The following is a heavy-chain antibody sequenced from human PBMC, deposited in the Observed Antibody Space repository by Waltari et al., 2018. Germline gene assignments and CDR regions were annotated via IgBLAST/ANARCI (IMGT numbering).Heavy chain of an antibody. J-gene: IGHJ6*02. CDR3: ARHWEPPLHYYGMDG. CDR2: IYPGDSET. D-gene: IGHD1-1*01. CDR1: GYSFTSYW. V-gene: IGHV5-51*01. Sequence: EVQLVQSGAEVKKPGESLKISCKGSGYSFTSYWIGWVRQMPGKGLEWVGIIYPGDSETRDSPSCQGQVTISADNSISTAYLQWSSLKASDTAMYYCARHWEPPLHYYGMDGWGQGTTVTVSS.